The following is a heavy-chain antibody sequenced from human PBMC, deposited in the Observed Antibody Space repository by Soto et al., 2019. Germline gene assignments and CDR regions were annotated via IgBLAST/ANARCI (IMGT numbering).Heavy chain of an antibody. D-gene: IGHD3-16*02. Sequence: QITLKESGPTLVKPTQTLTLTCTFSGFSLSSSRVGVGWIRQPPGKALEWLAGIYWDDDKRYSPSLKSRLTITKDTSKNQVVLTMTNMDPVDTATYYCAHLMITFGGVIADDAFDTWGQGTMVTVSS. V-gene: IGHV2-5*02. J-gene: IGHJ3*02. CDR1: GFSLSSSRVG. CDR3: AHLMITFGGVIADDAFDT. CDR2: IYWDDDK.